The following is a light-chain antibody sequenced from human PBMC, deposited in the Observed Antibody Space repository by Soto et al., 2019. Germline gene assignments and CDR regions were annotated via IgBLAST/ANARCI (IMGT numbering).Light chain of an antibody. Sequence: EIVLTQSPGTLSLSPGERATLSCRASQSVSSSYLAWYQQKPGQAPRLLIYGASSRATGIPDRFSGSGSGTYFTLTIIRLEPEDFAVYYCQQYGSSPSYTFGQGTKLEIK. CDR1: QSVSSSY. J-gene: IGKJ2*01. CDR2: GAS. CDR3: QQYGSSPSYT. V-gene: IGKV3-20*01.